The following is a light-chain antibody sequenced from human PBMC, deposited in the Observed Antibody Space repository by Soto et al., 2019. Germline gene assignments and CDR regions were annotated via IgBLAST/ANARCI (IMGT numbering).Light chain of an antibody. CDR1: QSISNY. CDR3: QQSYSSPIA. J-gene: IGKJ5*01. CDR2: GAS. V-gene: IGKV1-39*01. Sequence: DIQMTQSPSSLSASVGDRVTITCRASQSISNYVNWYQQKAGKVSKLLIYGASSLQSGVPSRFSGSGSGTDFTLTISSLQPEDFATYYCQQSYSSPIAFGQGTRLEIK.